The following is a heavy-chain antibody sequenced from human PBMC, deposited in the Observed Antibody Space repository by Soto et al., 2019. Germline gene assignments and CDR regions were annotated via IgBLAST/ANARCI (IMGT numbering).Heavy chain of an antibody. D-gene: IGHD6-6*01. J-gene: IGHJ4*02. V-gene: IGHV4-39*01. CDR2: IYYTGSA. CDR1: GGSISNSGFY. CDR3: ARQPSISIWRQIDY. Sequence: QLQLQESGPGLVKPSETLSLICSVSGGSISNSGFYWGWIRQPPGKGLEWVGTIYYTGSAYYNPSLKSRATISVDTSKNRFSLKLSSVTAADTAVYYCARQPSISIWRQIDYWGQGTLVTVSS.